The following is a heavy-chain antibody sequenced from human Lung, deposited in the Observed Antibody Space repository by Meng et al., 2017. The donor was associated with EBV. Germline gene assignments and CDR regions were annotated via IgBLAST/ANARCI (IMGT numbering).Heavy chain of an antibody. CDR1: GGTFTSHA. V-gene: IGHV1-69*01. CDR2: IDPIFGAP. J-gene: IGHJ4*02. Sequence: QVQLVQAGAEVKKPGSSVKVPCKASGGTFTSHAISWVRQAPGQGLEWVGGIDPIFGAPHYAQKFQGRVTVAADESRSSAFMELSSLRSEDTAVFYCVFREYGDFDYWGQGTLVTVSS. CDR3: VFREYGDFDY. D-gene: IGHD3-10*02.